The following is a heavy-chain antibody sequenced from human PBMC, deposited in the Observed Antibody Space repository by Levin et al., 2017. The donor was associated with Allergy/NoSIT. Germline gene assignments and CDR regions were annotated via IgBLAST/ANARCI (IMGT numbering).Heavy chain of an antibody. CDR2: IYSTDST. J-gene: IGHJ5*02. V-gene: IGHV4-59*08. Sequence: SQTLSLTCTVSGGSLSRFYWSWIRQPPGAGLEWIGYIYSTDSTNYNPSLESRVTISLDTSKNQFSLKLTSVTATDTAIYYCARLQAAAGLFDPWGQGTLVTVSS. CDR3: ARLQAAAGLFDP. D-gene: IGHD6-13*01. CDR1: GGSLSRFY.